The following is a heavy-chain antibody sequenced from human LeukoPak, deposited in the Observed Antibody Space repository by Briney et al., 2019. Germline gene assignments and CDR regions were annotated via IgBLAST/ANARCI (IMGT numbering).Heavy chain of an antibody. CDR1: GGTFSSYA. CDR3: ASEVTARSHMGGWFDP. CDR2: IIPIFGIA. J-gene: IGHJ5*02. Sequence: SVKVSCKASGGTFSSYAISWVRQAPGQGLEWMGRIIPIFGIANYAQKFQGRVTITADKSTSTAYMELSSLRSEDTAVYYCASEVTARSHMGGWFDPWGQGTLVTVSS. D-gene: IGHD2-21*02. V-gene: IGHV1-69*04.